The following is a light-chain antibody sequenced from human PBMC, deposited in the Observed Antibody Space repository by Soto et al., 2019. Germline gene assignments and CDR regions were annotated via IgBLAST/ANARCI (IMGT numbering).Light chain of an antibody. V-gene: IGKV3-15*01. Sequence: EIVMTQSPATLSVSPGERATLSCRASQSVSSNLAWYQQKHGQAPRLLISGASTGATGIPARFSGSGSGTEFTLTISSLQSEDIGVYYCLQYNDWVPTFGQGTKVDIK. CDR2: GAS. CDR3: LQYNDWVPT. J-gene: IGKJ1*01. CDR1: QSVSSN.